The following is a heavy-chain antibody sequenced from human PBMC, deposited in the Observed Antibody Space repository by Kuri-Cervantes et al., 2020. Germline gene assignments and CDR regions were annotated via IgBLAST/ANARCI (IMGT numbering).Heavy chain of an antibody. J-gene: IGHJ3*02. D-gene: IGHD3-10*01. CDR3: ATDGYGSGSGDTFDI. V-gene: IGHV1-24*01. CDR2: FDPEDGET. Sequence: SVKVSCKVSGYTLTELSMHWVRQAPGKGLEWMGGFDPEDGETIYAQKFQGRVTMTEDTSTDTAYMELSSLRSEDTAVYYCATDGYGSGSGDTFDIWGQGTMVTVSS. CDR1: GYTLTELS.